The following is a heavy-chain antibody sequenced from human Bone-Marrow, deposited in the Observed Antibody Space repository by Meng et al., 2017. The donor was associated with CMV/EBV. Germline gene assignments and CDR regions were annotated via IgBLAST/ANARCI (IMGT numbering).Heavy chain of an antibody. J-gene: IGHJ4*02. CDR3: AREVYCSSTSCPYEY. CDR1: GFTFSSYG. CDR2: ISSSGSTI. D-gene: IGHD2-2*01. V-gene: IGHV3-48*04. Sequence: GESLKISCAASGFTFSSYGMHWVRQAPGKGLEWVSYISSSGSTIYYADSVKGRFTISRDNAKNSLYLQMNSLRAEDTAVYYCAREVYCSSTSCPYEYWGQGTLVTVSS.